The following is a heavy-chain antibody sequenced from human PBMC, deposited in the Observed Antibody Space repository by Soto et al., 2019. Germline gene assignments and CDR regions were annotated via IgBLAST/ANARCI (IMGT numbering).Heavy chain of an antibody. V-gene: IGHV3-21*01. CDR3: ARDKRGDKGVAFDI. D-gene: IGHD1-1*01. Sequence: EVQLVESGGGLVKPGGSLRLSCAASGFTFSSYSMNWVRQAPGKGLEWVSYISSSSSYIYYADSVKGRFTISRDNAKNSLYLQMNSLRAEDTAVYYCARDKRGDKGVAFDIWGQGTMVTVSS. CDR1: GFTFSSYS. CDR2: ISSSSSYI. J-gene: IGHJ3*02.